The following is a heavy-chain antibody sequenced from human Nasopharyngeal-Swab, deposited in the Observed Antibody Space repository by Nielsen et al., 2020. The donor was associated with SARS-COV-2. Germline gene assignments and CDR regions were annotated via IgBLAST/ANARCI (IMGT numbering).Heavy chain of an antibody. CDR1: GFTFRSYA. Sequence: GESLKISCAASGFTFRSYAMHWVRQAPGKGLEWVALISYEGSIKHYADYVEGRFTISRDSSKNTLFLQMNSLRPEDTAVYFCAKRKEILWLGSQRHGMDVWGQGTTVTVSS. J-gene: IGHJ6*02. D-gene: IGHD3-10*01. CDR2: ISYEGSIK. CDR3: AKRKEILWLGSQRHGMDV. V-gene: IGHV3-30*18.